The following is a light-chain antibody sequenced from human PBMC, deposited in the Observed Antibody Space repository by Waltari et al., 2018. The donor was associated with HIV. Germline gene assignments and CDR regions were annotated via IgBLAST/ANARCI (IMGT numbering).Light chain of an antibody. CDR2: DAP. J-gene: IGLJ1*01. Sequence: QSALTQPASMSGSPGQSITISCIRLDSHTDSFYSVSWYHHHPGKAPQLVIHDAPSRPAGISSRFSGSQSGNTAFLTISGLQAEDEADFYCSSISGGTLVFGGGTTVTVL. V-gene: IGLV2-14*01. CDR1: DSHTDSFYS. CDR3: SSISGGTLV.